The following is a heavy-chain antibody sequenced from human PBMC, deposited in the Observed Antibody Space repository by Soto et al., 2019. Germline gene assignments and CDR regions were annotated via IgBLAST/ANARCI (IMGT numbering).Heavy chain of an antibody. D-gene: IGHD6-6*01. V-gene: IGHV3-33*01. CDR1: GFTFRQYG. Sequence: QVQLVESGGGVVQPGRSLRLSSAASGFTFRQYGMHWVRQAPGKGLEWVAVIFYDESKEYYADSVRGRFTISRDNSNNMLYLQMNSLRGEDTALYYCARDAAARDGRGGMDVWGQGTTVTVSS. J-gene: IGHJ6*02. CDR2: IFYDESKE. CDR3: ARDAAARDGRGGMDV.